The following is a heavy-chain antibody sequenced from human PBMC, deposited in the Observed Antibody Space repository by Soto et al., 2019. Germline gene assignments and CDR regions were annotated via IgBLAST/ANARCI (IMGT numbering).Heavy chain of an antibody. CDR1: GFTFSSYS. J-gene: IGHJ5*02. Sequence: PGGSLRLSCAASGFTFSSYSMNWVRQAPGKGLEWVSYITSDRSNKYYADSVKGRFTISRDNSKNTLYLQMNSLRAEDTAVYYCARDPSEEFWSDGWFDPWGQGTLVTVSS. CDR3: ARDPSEEFWSDGWFDP. V-gene: IGHV3-48*01. D-gene: IGHD3-3*01. CDR2: ITSDRSNK.